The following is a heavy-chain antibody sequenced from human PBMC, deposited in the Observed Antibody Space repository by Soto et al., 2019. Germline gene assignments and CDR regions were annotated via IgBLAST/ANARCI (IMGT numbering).Heavy chain of an antibody. Sequence: QVQLQESGPRLVKPSETLSLTCSVSGGSIGSHFWSWIRQAPGKGPELVGYIYHTVNTNYNPALKSRVTISMDTSENQLSLQLISVTAADTAVYYCARSQYTVVTPLDIWGQGTMVIVSS. V-gene: IGHV4-59*11. CDR2: IYHTVNT. J-gene: IGHJ3*02. CDR1: GGSIGSHF. CDR3: ARSQYTVVTPLDI. D-gene: IGHD2-21*02.